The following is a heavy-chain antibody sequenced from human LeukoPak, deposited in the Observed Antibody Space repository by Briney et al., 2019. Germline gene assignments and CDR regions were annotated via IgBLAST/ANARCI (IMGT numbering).Heavy chain of an antibody. CDR1: GFTFSDYY. CDR3: ARGSYCSSTSCYSRRDLTGFDY. D-gene: IGHD2-2*01. Sequence: PGGSLRLSCAASGFTFSDYYMSWIRQAPGKGLEWVSYISSSGSTIYYADSVKGRFTISKDNAKNSLYLQMNSLRAEDTAVYYCARGSYCSSTSCYSRRDLTGFDYWGQGTLVTVSS. V-gene: IGHV3-11*01. J-gene: IGHJ4*02. CDR2: ISSSGSTI.